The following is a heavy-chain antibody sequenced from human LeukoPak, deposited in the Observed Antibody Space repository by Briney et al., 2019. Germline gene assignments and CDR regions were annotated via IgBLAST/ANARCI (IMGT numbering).Heavy chain of an antibody. V-gene: IGHV4-31*03. D-gene: IGHD3-10*01. CDR3: AKGDGSGSYYKD. CDR1: GGSISSGGYY. J-gene: IGHJ4*02. CDR2: IYYSGST. Sequence: SQTLSLTCTVSGGSISSGGYYWSWIRQHPGKGLEWTGYIYYSGSTYYNPSLKSRVTISVDTSKNQFSLKLSSVTAADTAVYYCAKGDGSGSYYKDWGQGTLVTVSS.